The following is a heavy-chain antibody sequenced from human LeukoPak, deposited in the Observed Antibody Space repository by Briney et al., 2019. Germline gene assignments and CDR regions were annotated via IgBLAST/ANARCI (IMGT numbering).Heavy chain of an antibody. J-gene: IGHJ4*02. Sequence: SETLSLTCTVSGGSISSSSYYWGWIRQPPGKGLGWIGSIYYSGSTYYNPSLKSRVTISVDTSKNQFSLKLSSVTAADTAVYYCGGYGYNYYDDWGQGTLVTVSS. V-gene: IGHV4-39*01. CDR3: GGYGYNYYDD. D-gene: IGHD5-24*01. CDR2: IYYSGST. CDR1: GGSISSSSYY.